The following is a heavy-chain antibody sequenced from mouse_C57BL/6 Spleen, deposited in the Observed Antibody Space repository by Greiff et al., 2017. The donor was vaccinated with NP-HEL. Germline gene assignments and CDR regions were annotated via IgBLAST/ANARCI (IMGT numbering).Heavy chain of an antibody. D-gene: IGHD1-1*01. CDR2: ISYDGSN. J-gene: IGHJ1*03. CDR3: AREDGSRDWYFDV. V-gene: IGHV3-6*01. Sequence: VQLKESGPGLVKPSQSLSLTCSVTGYSITSGYYWNWIRQFPGNKLEWMGYISYDGSNNYNPSLKNRISITRDTSKNQFFLKLNSVTTEDTATYYCAREDGSRDWYFDVWGTGTTVTVSS. CDR1: GYSITSGYY.